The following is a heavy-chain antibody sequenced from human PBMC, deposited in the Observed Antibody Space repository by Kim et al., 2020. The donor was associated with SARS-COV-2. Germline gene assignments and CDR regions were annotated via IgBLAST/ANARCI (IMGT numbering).Heavy chain of an antibody. CDR3: AREDRYGDPPLSY. CDR2: IYYSGST. CDR1: GGSISSGGYY. Sequence: SETLSLTCTVSGGSISSGGYYWSWIRQHPGKGLEWIGYIYYSGSTYYNPSLKSRVTISVDTSKNQFSLKLSSVTAADTAVYYCAREDRYGDPPLSYWGQGTLVTVSS. D-gene: IGHD4-17*01. J-gene: IGHJ4*02. V-gene: IGHV4-31*03.